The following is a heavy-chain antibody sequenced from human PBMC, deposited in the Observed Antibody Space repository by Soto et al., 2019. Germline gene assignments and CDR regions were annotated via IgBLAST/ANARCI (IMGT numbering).Heavy chain of an antibody. D-gene: IGHD4-17*01. CDR2: INHSGST. CDR1: GGSFSGYY. CDR3: ARTPDYALIFDY. V-gene: IGHV4-34*01. Sequence: SETLSLTCAVYGGSFSGYYWSWIRQPPGKGLEWIGEINHSGSTNYNPSLKSRVTISVDTSKNQFSLKLSSVTAADTAVYYCARTPDYALIFDYWGQGTLVTVSS. J-gene: IGHJ4*02.